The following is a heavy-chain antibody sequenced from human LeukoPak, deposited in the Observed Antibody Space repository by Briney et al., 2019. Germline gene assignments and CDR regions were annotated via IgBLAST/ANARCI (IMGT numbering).Heavy chain of an antibody. CDR2: ITTGRGDT. CDR1: GYTFTDYA. V-gene: IGHV1-3*03. Sequence: RAASVKVSCKASGYTFTDYALHWVRQAPGQSLEWMGWITTGRGDTQYSQAFQRRITITRDKSASTVSMDLSALRSEDTAVYYCARGGKQSRGGNYFDSWGQGTLVAVSS. CDR3: ARGGKQSRGGNYFDS. J-gene: IGHJ4*02. D-gene: IGHD6-19*01.